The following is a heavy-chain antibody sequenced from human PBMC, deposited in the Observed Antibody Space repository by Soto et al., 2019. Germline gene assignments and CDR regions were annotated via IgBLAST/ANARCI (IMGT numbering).Heavy chain of an antibody. V-gene: IGHV3-7*01. D-gene: IGHD4-17*01. Sequence: GGSLRLSCAASGFTFSNYWMSWVRQAPGKGLEWVANIKQDASEKWYVDSVKGRFTISRDNAKNSLHLQMNSLRAEDTAVYYCAKATVSDSLFDNWGQGALVTVSS. CDR2: IKQDASEK. CDR1: GFTFSNYW. CDR3: AKATVSDSLFDN. J-gene: IGHJ4*02.